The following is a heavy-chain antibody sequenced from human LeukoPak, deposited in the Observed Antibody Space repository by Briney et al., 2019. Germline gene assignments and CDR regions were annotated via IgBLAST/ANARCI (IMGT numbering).Heavy chain of an antibody. Sequence: GSLRLSCSASGFTVSSKYMSWVRQAPRKGLEWVSVIYSGGSTYYADSVKGRFTISRDNSKNTLYLQMNSLRVEDTAVYFCARGYLEDYWGQGTLVTVSS. CDR1: GFTVSSKY. V-gene: IGHV3-66*01. J-gene: IGHJ4*02. CDR2: IYSGGST. CDR3: ARGYLEDY. D-gene: IGHD3-10*01.